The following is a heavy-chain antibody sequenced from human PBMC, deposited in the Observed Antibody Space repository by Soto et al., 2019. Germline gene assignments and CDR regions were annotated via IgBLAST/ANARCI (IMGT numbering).Heavy chain of an antibody. CDR3: VRHNYGSGSTYFDY. V-gene: IGHV4-59*08. CDR1: GGSISSPY. D-gene: IGHD3-10*01. Sequence: SETLSLTCTVSGGSISSPYWSWIRQPPGKGLEWIGYIYDSGSTYYNSSLKSRVTMSVDTSKNQFSLKLNSMTAADTAVYYCVRHNYGSGSTYFDYWGQRTLVTVSS. J-gene: IGHJ4*02. CDR2: IYDSGST.